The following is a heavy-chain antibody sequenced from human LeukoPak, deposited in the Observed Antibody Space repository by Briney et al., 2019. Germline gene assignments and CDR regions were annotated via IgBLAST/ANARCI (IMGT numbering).Heavy chain of an antibody. Sequence: GGSLRLSCAASGFTLSSYEMNWVRQAPGKGLEWVSYISSSGSTIYYADSVKGRFTISRDNAKNSLYLQMNSLRAEDTAVYYCARDVGATTSPFDYWGQGTLVTVSS. CDR2: ISSSGSTI. V-gene: IGHV3-48*03. CDR1: GFTLSSYE. CDR3: ARDVGATTSPFDY. D-gene: IGHD1-26*01. J-gene: IGHJ4*02.